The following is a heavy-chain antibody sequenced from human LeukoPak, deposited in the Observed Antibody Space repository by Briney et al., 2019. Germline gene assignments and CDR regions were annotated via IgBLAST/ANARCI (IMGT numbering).Heavy chain of an antibody. J-gene: IGHJ4*02. CDR2: IKQDGTEK. CDR3: ARGHSSGWRISTRPLHY. D-gene: IGHD6-19*01. CDR1: GFTFSSCW. V-gene: IGHV3-7*01. Sequence: GSLRLSCAASGFTFSSCWMNWVRQAPGKGPEWVANIKQDGTEKYFVDSVKGRFTISRDNAKNSLYLQMNSLRAEDTAVYYCARGHSSGWRISTRPLHYWGQGTLVTVSS.